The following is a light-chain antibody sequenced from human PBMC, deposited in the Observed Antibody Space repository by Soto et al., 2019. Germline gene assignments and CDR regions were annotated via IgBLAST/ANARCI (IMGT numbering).Light chain of an antibody. CDR2: EVS. Sequence: QSVLTQPASVSGSPGQSITISCTGTSSDVGGYNYVSWYQQHPGKAPKLMIYEVSNRPSGVSNRFSGSKSGNTASLTISGLQAEDEADYYCSSYTGRSTRDYVFGSGTKLTVL. CDR1: SSDVGGYNY. J-gene: IGLJ1*01. V-gene: IGLV2-14*01. CDR3: SSYTGRSTRDYV.